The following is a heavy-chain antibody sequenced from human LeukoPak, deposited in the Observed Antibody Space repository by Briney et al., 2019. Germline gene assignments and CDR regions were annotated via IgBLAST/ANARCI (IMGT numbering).Heavy chain of an antibody. CDR1: GYTFTSYG. J-gene: IGHJ4*02. CDR3: ARDQDPMIVVVITQPLDY. Sequence: GASVKVSCKASGYTFTSYGISWVRQAPGQGLEWMGWISAYNGNTNYAQKLQGRVTMTTDTSTSTAYMELRSLRSDDTAVYYCARDQDPMIVVVITQPLDYWGQGTLVTVSS. D-gene: IGHD3-22*01. V-gene: IGHV1-18*01. CDR2: ISAYNGNT.